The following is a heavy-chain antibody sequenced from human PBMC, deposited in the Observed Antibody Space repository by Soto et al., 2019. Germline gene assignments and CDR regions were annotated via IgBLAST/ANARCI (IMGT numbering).Heavy chain of an antibody. CDR3: ARGRYFDWLNWVSQTYYYYYGMDV. V-gene: IGHV3-23*01. CDR1: GFTFSSYA. Sequence: GGSLRLSCAASGFTFSSYAMSWVRQAPGKGLEWVSAISGSGGSTYYADSVKGRFTISRDNSKNTLYLQMNSLRAEDTAVYYCARGRYFDWLNWVSQTYYYYYGMDVWGQGTTVTVSS. CDR2: ISGSGGST. D-gene: IGHD3-9*01. J-gene: IGHJ6*02.